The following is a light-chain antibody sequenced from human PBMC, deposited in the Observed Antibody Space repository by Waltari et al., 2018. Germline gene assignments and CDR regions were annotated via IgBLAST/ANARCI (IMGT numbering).Light chain of an antibody. J-gene: IGKJ1*01. V-gene: IGKV1-27*01. CDR3: QKYNSAPWT. Sequence: DIQMTQSPSSLSASVGDRVTITSRASQDICTSLAWSQQKPGKVPKVLIFAISTLQSGVPSRFSGSGSGTDFTLTISSLQPEDVATYYCQKYNSAPWTFGQGTRVEIK. CDR2: AIS. CDR1: QDICTS.